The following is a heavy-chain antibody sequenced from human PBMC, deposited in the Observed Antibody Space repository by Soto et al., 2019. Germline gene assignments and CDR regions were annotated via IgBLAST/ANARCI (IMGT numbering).Heavy chain of an antibody. D-gene: IGHD6-13*01. J-gene: IGHJ1*01. CDR3: VKDESINWYSGHFRH. CDR2: INWNSGSI. Sequence: GGSLRLSCAASGFIFNNYAINWVRQVPGKGLEWVSGINWNSGSIGYGDSVKGRFATSRDNAKNSLHLQMNSLSAEDTAFYYCVKDESINWYSGHFRHWGQGTLVTVSS. CDR1: GFIFNNYA. V-gene: IGHV3-9*01.